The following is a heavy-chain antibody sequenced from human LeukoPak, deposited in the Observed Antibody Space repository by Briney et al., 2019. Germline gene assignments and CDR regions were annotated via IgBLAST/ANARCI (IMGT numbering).Heavy chain of an antibody. CDR1: GYTFTGYY. CDR2: INPNSGGT. Sequence: ASVKVSCKASGYTFTGYYMHWVRQAPGQGLEWMGWINPNSGGTNYAQKFQGRVTMTRDTSISTAYMELSRLRSDDTAMYYCARQWICSGDSCKGDAFDIWGQGTMVTVSS. D-gene: IGHD2-15*01. V-gene: IGHV1-2*02. J-gene: IGHJ3*02. CDR3: ARQWICSGDSCKGDAFDI.